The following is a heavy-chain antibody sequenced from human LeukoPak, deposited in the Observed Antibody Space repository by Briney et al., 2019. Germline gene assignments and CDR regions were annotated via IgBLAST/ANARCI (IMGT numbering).Heavy chain of an antibody. Sequence: GASVKVSCKASGYTFTSYYMHWVRQAPGQGLEWMGIINPSGGSTSYAQKFQGRVTMTRGMSTSTVYMELSSLRSEDTAVYYCARGSRGLGVYATPHFSQLFDIWGQGTMVTVSS. CDR3: ARGSRGLGVYATPHFSQLFDI. CDR1: GYTFTSYY. V-gene: IGHV1-46*01. D-gene: IGHD2-8*01. J-gene: IGHJ3*02. CDR2: INPSGGST.